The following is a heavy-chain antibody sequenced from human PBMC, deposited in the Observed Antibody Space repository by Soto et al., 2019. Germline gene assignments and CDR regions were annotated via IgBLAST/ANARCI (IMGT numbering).Heavy chain of an antibody. CDR2: ISYDGSNQ. Sequence: QVQLVESRGGVVQPGRSLRLSCAASGFTFSNYGMHWVRQAPGKGLEWVAVISYDGSNQYYADSVKGRFTISRDNSKNTLYLQMNSLRPEDTAVFYCARGDVYQYFYMDVWGIGTTVSVSS. J-gene: IGHJ6*03. CDR1: GFTFSNYG. D-gene: IGHD3-16*01. CDR3: ARGDVYQYFYMDV. V-gene: IGHV3-30*03.